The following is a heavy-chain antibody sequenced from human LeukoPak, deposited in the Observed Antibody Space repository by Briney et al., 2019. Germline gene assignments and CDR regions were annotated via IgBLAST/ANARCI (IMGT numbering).Heavy chain of an antibody. CDR3: ARSGVVITNWFDP. Sequence: PGESLQISCKGSGYSFTSYWIGWVRQMPGKGLEWMGIIYPGDSDTRYSPSFQGQVTISADKSISTAYLQWSSLKASDTAMYYCARSGVVITNWFDPWGQGTLVTVSS. V-gene: IGHV5-51*01. D-gene: IGHD3-3*01. J-gene: IGHJ5*02. CDR2: IYPGDSDT. CDR1: GYSFTSYW.